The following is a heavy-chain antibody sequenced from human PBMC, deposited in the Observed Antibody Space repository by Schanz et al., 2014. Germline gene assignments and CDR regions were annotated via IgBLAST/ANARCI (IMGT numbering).Heavy chain of an antibody. V-gene: IGHV3-7*01. CDR1: GFNFSSHW. Sequence: VQLVESGGGVVRPGGSLRLSCAASGFNFSSHWMTWVRQAPGRGLEWVANIRQDVRAKYYVDSVKGRFTISRDNIASSLFLQMNSLRAEDSAVYYCARGLIVGDGQHFYFSYGLDVWGQGTTVTVSS. J-gene: IGHJ6*02. D-gene: IGHD1-26*01. CDR2: IRQDVRAK. CDR3: ARGLIVGDGQHFYFSYGLDV.